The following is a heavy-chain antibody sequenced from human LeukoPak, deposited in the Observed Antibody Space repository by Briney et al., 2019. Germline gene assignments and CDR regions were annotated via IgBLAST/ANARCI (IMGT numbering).Heavy chain of an antibody. J-gene: IGHJ4*02. D-gene: IGHD1-26*01. Sequence: SETLSLTCTVSGGSVSSGSYFWSWIRQPPGKGLEWIGEINHSGSTNYNPSLKSRVTISVDTSKNQFSLKLSSVTAADTAVYYCARGNSGPGYWGQGTLVTVSS. CDR1: GGSVSSGSYF. CDR3: ARGNSGPGY. V-gene: IGHV4-39*07. CDR2: INHSGST.